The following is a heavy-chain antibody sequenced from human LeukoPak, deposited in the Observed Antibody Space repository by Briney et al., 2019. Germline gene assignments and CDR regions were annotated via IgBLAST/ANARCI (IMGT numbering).Heavy chain of an antibody. V-gene: IGHV3-21*01. CDR2: ISSSSSYI. D-gene: IGHD4-23*01. CDR3: ARDGTVAPLDY. Sequence: GGSLRLSCAASGFTFSSYSMNWVRQAPGKGLEWVSSISSSSSYIYYADSVKGRFTISRDNAKNSLYLQMNSLRAEDTAMYYCARDGTVAPLDYWGQGTLVTVSA. J-gene: IGHJ4*02. CDR1: GFTFSSYS.